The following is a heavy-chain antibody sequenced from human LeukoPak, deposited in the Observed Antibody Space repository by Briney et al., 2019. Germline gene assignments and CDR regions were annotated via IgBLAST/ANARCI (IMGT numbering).Heavy chain of an antibody. D-gene: IGHD2-2*01. CDR3: ARHVVPAAQSSYMDV. V-gene: IGHV4-59*08. CDR1: GGSISSYY. Sequence: SETLSLTCTVSGGSISSYYWSWIRQPPGKGLEWLGYIYYSGSTNYNPSLKSRVTISVDTSKNQFSLKLNSVTAADTSLYYCARHVVPAAQSSYMDVWGKGTTVTVSS. J-gene: IGHJ6*03. CDR2: IYYSGST.